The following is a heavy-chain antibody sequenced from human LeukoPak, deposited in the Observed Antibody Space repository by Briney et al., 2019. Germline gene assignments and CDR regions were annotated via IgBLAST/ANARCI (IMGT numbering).Heavy chain of an antibody. CDR2: TNLHGTAV. J-gene: IGHJ4*02. V-gene: IGHV3-74*01. D-gene: IGHD3-10*02. CDR1: GLSFSNYW. CDR3: ASAYTYVRLGDH. Sequence: GGSLRLSCAVSGLSFSNYWMHWVRQAPGKGLVWVARTNLHGTAVDYADPVKGRFTISRDNSKNMLFLQMNSLRVEDTAVYYCASAYTYVRLGDHWGQGTLVTVSP.